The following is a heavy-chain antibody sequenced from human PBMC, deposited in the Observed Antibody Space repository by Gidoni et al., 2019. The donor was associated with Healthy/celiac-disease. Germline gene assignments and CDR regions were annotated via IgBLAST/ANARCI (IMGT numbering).Heavy chain of an antibody. Sequence: EVQLLESGGGLVQPGGSLRLSCAASGFPFSSDAMSWVRQAPGKGLEWVSAISGSGGSTYYADSVKGRFTISRDNSKNTLYLQMNSLRAEDTAVYYCAKVFGSGEAYFDYWGQGTLVTVSS. V-gene: IGHV3-23*01. D-gene: IGHD3-10*02. CDR1: GFPFSSDA. CDR3: AKVFGSGEAYFDY. CDR2: ISGSGGST. J-gene: IGHJ4*02.